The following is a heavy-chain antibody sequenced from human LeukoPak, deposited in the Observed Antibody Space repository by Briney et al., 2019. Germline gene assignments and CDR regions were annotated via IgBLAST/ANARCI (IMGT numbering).Heavy chain of an antibody. CDR3: AKDFIR. CDR2: ISYDGSNK. Sequence: GGSLRLSCAASGFTFSSYGMHWVRQAPGKGLEWVAVISYDGSNKYYADSVKGRFTISRDNSKNTLYLQMNSLRAEDTAVYYCAKDFIRRGQGTLVTVSS. V-gene: IGHV3-30*18. CDR1: GFTFSSYG. D-gene: IGHD3-10*01. J-gene: IGHJ4*02.